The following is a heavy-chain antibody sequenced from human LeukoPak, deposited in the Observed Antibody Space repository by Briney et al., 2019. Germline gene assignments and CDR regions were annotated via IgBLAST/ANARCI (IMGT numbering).Heavy chain of an antibody. D-gene: IGHD3-3*01. CDR1: GFTFSSYW. CDR3: ARDLFDFWSGYPTYY. J-gene: IGHJ4*02. V-gene: IGHV3-7*01. CDR2: IKQDGSEK. Sequence: GGSLRLSCAASGFTFSSYWMSWVRQAPGKGLEWVANIKQDGSEKYYVDSVKGRFTISRDNAKNSLYLQMNSLRAEDTAVYYCARDLFDFWSGYPTYYWGQGTLVTVSS.